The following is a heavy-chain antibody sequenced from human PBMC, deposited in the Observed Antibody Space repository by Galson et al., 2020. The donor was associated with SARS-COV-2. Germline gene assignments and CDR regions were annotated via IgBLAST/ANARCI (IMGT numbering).Heavy chain of an antibody. Sequence: ASVKVSCKASGFTFTTYGISWVRRAPGQGLEWMGWISAYNGYTKYAQKFQGRVTLTTDTSTTTAYMELWSLTSDDTGVYYCARDSERLSPNSGSSGYLYYGMDVWGRGTTVTVSS. CDR3: ARDSERLSPNSGSSGYLYYGMDV. CDR1: GFTFTTYG. J-gene: IGHJ6*02. D-gene: IGHD6-6*01. CDR2: ISAYNGYT. V-gene: IGHV1-18*01.